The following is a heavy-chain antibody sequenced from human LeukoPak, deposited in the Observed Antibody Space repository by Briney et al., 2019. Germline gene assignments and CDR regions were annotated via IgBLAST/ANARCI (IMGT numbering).Heavy chain of an antibody. CDR3: NLGWFDP. V-gene: IGHV4-39*01. J-gene: IGHJ5*02. Sequence: PSETLSLTCSVSGGSISSSTYYWGWIRQPPGKGLGWIGNIHNSGSTYYNPSLKSRVTISVDTSKNQFSLKLSSVTAADTAVYCSNLGWFDPWGLGTLVTVSS. D-gene: IGHD6-13*01. CDR2: IHNSGST. CDR1: GGSISSSTYY.